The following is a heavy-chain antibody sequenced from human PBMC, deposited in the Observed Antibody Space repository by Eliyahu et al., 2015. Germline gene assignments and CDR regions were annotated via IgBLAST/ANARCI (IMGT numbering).Heavy chain of an antibody. Sequence: QVHLVQSGAEMKKPGSSVKVSCKASGATFSSYAVTWVRRAPGRGLGGVGGIIPNSGTTNYAQKFQGRVTITADEFTSTAYMELSSLTSADTAVYYCADAAGSNWGQGTLVTVSS. CDR3: ADAAGSN. CDR1: GATFSSYA. CDR2: IIPNSGTT. D-gene: IGHD6-13*01. J-gene: IGHJ4*02. V-gene: IGHV1-69*01.